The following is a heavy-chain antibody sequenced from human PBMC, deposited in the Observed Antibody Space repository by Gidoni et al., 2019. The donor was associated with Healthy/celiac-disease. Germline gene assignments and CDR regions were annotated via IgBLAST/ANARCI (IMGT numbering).Heavy chain of an antibody. CDR3: ARGDRGSYYLYFDY. J-gene: IGHJ4*02. Sequence: QVQLQQWGAGLLKPSETLSLTCAVYGGSFSGYYWSWIRQPPGKGLEWIGEINHSGSTNYNPSLKSRVTISVDTSKNQFSLKLSSVTAADTAVYYCARGDRGSYYLYFDYWGQGTLVTVSS. D-gene: IGHD1-26*01. CDR2: INHSGST. V-gene: IGHV4-34*01. CDR1: GGSFSGYY.